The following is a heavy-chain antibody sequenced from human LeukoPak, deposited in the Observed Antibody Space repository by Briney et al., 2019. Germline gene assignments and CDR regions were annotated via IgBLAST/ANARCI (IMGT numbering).Heavy chain of an antibody. Sequence: GGSLRLSCAASGLTFSSYSMNWVRQAPGKGLEWVANIKTDGSETYYVDSVKGRFTISRDNAKNSVYLQMNSLRAEDTAVYYCARVLAGTRASWGQGTLVTVSS. D-gene: IGHD6-19*01. CDR2: IKTDGSET. J-gene: IGHJ5*02. CDR3: ARVLAGTRAS. V-gene: IGHV3-7*02. CDR1: GLTFSSYS.